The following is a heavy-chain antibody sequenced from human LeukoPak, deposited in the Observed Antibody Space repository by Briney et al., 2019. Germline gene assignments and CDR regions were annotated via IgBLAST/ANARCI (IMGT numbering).Heavy chain of an antibody. J-gene: IGHJ4*02. D-gene: IGHD3-10*01. CDR2: INHSGST. CDR1: GGSFSGYY. CDR3: AGEVRGANVGY. V-gene: IGHV4-34*01. Sequence: SETLSLTCAVYGGSFSGYYWSWIRQPPGKGLEWIGEINHSGSTNYNPSLKSRVTISVDTSKNQFSLKLSSVTAADTAVYYCAGEVRGANVGYWGQGTLVTVSS.